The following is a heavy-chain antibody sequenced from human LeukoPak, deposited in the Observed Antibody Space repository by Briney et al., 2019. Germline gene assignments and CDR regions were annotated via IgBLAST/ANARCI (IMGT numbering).Heavy chain of an antibody. J-gene: IGHJ4*02. D-gene: IGHD1-26*01. CDR3: AKISSFRTGAGGSYHY. CDR2: ISYDGSNK. CDR1: GFTFSSYG. Sequence: GGSLRLSCAASGFTFSSYGMHWVRQAPGKGLEWVAVISYDGSNKYYADSVKGRFTISRDNSKNTLYLQMNSLRAEDTAVYYCAKISSFRTGAGGSYHYWGQGTLVTVSS. V-gene: IGHV3-30*18.